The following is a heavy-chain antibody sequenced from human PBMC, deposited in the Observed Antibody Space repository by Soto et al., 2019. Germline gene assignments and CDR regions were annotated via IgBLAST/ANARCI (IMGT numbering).Heavy chain of an antibody. CDR1: GFTFSSYG. J-gene: IGHJ4*02. Sequence: GGSLRLSCAASGFTFSSYGMHWVRQAPGKGLEWVAVIWYDGSNKYYADSVKGRFTISRDNSKNTLYLQMNSLRAEDTAVYYCARQLFTPPWATDFDYWGQGTLVTVSS. CDR2: IWYDGSNK. D-gene: IGHD1-26*01. CDR3: ARQLFTPPWATDFDY. V-gene: IGHV3-33*01.